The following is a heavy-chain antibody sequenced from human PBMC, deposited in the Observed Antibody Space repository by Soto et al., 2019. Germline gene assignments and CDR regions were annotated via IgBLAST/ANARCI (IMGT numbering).Heavy chain of an antibody. V-gene: IGHV1-18*01. D-gene: IGHD5-12*01. CDR1: GYPFTSYG. CDR3: AGVEEAGYSGYDPDDY. CDR2: ISAYNGNT. Sequence: QVQLVQSGAEVKKPGASVKVSCKASGYPFTSYGISWVRQAPGQGLEWMGWISAYNGNTNYAQKLQGRVTMTTDTSTSTAYMELRSLRSDDTAGYYCAGVEEAGYSGYDPDDYWGQGTLVTVSS. J-gene: IGHJ4*02.